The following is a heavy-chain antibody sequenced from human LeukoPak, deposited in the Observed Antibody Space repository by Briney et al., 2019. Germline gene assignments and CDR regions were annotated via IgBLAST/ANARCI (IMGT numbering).Heavy chain of an antibody. CDR3: ASISVVVAATYYFDY. J-gene: IGHJ4*02. CDR2: INPNSGGT. D-gene: IGHD2-15*01. CDR1: GYTFTGYY. V-gene: IGHV1-2*06. Sequence: GASVKVSCKASGYTFTGYYMHWARQAPGQGLEWMGRINPNSGGTNYAQKFQGSVIMTRDTSISTAYVELSRLRSDDTAVYYCASISVVVAATYYFDYWGQGTLVTVSS.